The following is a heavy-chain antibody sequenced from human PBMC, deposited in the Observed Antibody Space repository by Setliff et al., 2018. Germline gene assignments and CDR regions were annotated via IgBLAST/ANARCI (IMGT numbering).Heavy chain of an antibody. CDR3: ARSPANGGHDAFDV. J-gene: IGHJ3*01. CDR2: IGGGGEYR. CDR1: GLTFNNYA. D-gene: IGHD6-25*01. V-gene: IGHV3-23*01. Sequence: PGGSLRLSCAASGLTFNNYAMSWIRQAPGKGLEWVSAIGGGGEYRYYVGSVKGRFTISRDNYKNTLYLDMSGLRADDTAVYFCARSPANGGHDAFDVWGQGTMVTVSS.